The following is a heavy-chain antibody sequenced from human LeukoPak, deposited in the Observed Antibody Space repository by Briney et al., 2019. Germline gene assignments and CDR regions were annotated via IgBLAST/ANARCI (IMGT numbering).Heavy chain of an antibody. J-gene: IGHJ4*02. Sequence: GGSLRLSCAASGFTFRSYSLNWVRQAPGKGLEWVSSISGGSNYIYYADSVKGGFTISRDNAKNLVYLQMNSLRAEDTAVYYCARDGVVVTYYFEYWGQGTMVTVSA. D-gene: IGHD3-22*01. CDR3: ARDGVVVTYYFEY. V-gene: IGHV3-21*06. CDR1: GFTFRSYS. CDR2: ISGGSNYI.